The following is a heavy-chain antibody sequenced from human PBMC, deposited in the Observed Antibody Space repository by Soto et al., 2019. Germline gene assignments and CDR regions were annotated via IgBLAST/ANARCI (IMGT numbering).Heavy chain of an antibody. V-gene: IGHV3-30*04. D-gene: IGHD3-10*01. CDR1: GFTFSSYA. J-gene: IGHJ4*02. CDR2: ISYDGRNK. CDR3: ARDKAYYGSGSFVDY. Sequence: QVQLVESGGGVVQPGRSLRLCCAASGFTFSSYAMHWVRQAPGKGLEWVAVISYDGRNKYYADSVKGRVTISRDHSKNTLYLQMNSLRAEDTAVYYCARDKAYYGSGSFVDYWGQGTLVTVSS.